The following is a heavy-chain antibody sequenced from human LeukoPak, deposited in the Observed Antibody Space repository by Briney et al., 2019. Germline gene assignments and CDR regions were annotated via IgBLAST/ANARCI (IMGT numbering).Heavy chain of an antibody. D-gene: IGHD2-21*02. V-gene: IGHV1-46*01. CDR2: ISPSGGTT. Sequence: ASVKVSCKASGYSFTNYYMNWVRQAPGQGLEWMGIISPSGGTTSYAQKFRGRVTMTRDTSTSTVYMGLSSLRSEDTAVYYCARGGGGSDSVDYWGQGTLVTVSS. CDR1: GYSFTNYY. CDR3: ARGGGGSDSVDY. J-gene: IGHJ4*02.